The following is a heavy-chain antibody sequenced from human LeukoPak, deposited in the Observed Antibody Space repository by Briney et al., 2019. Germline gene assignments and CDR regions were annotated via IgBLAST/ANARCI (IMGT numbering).Heavy chain of an antibody. Sequence: SVKVSCKASGGTFSSYAISWVRQAPGQGLEWMGGIIPVFGTANYAQKFQGRVTITADESTSTAYMELSRLRSDDTAVYYCARDGTIFGYWNYYMDVWGKGTTVTVSS. CDR2: IIPVFGTA. CDR1: GGTFSSYA. J-gene: IGHJ6*03. D-gene: IGHD3-3*01. V-gene: IGHV1-69*13. CDR3: ARDGTIFGYWNYYMDV.